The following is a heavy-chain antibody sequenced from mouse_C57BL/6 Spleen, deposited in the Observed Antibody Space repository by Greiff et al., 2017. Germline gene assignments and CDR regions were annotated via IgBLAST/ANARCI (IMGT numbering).Heavy chain of an antibody. D-gene: IGHD2-3*01. CDR3: ARSRYDDLYAMDY. Sequence: VQLQQPGAELVKPGASVKMSCKASGYTFTSYWITWVKQRPGQGLEWIGDIYPGSGSTNYNEKFKSKATLTVDTSSSTAYMQLSSLTSEDSAVXYCARSRYDDLYAMDYWGQGTSVTVSS. CDR1: GYTFTSYW. CDR2: IYPGSGST. J-gene: IGHJ4*01. V-gene: IGHV1-55*01.